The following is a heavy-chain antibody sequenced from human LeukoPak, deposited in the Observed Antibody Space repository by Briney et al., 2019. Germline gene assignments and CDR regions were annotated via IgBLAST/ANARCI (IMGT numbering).Heavy chain of an antibody. CDR2: IIPIFGTA. V-gene: IGHV1-69*05. J-gene: IGHJ5*02. D-gene: IGHD5-24*01. CDR3: ARDNSVRDEAWWFNP. Sequence: SVKVSCKASGGTFSSHVISWVRQAPGQGLEWMGGIIPIFGTANHAQKFQGRVTMTTDTSTSTAYMELRSLRSDDTAVYYCARDNSVRDEAWWFNPWGQGTLVTVSS. CDR1: GGTFSSHV.